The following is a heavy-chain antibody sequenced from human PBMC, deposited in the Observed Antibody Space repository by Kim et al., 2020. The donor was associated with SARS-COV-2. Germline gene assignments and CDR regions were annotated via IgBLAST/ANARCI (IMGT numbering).Heavy chain of an antibody. CDR3: ARLGYCSSTSCYYSDNWFDP. Sequence: ASVKVSCKASGYTFTSYGISWVRQAPGQGLEWMGWISAYNGNTNYAQKLQGRVTMTTDTSTSTAYMELRSLRSDDTAVYYCARLGYCSSTSCYYSDNWFDPWGQGTLVTVSS. CDR1: GYTFTSYG. J-gene: IGHJ5*02. D-gene: IGHD2-2*01. V-gene: IGHV1-18*01. CDR2: ISAYNGNT.